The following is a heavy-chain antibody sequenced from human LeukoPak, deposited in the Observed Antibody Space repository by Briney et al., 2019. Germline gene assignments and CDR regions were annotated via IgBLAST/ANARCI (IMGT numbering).Heavy chain of an antibody. CDR2: YYYSRST. CDR3: ASGVDYYDSSGYFDY. V-gene: IGHV4-39*01. Sequence: SETLSLTCTVCSGSLRSWCYYWGWVRQPPGRGLEWIGRYYYSRSTYNNPSLKSRVTISVDQSKHQSSLKLSSVTAADTAVYYCASGVDYYDSSGYFDYWGQGTLVTVSS. J-gene: IGHJ4*02. D-gene: IGHD3-22*01. CDR1: SGSLRSWCYY.